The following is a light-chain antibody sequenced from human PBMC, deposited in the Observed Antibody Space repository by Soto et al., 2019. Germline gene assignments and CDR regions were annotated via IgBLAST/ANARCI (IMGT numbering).Light chain of an antibody. V-gene: IGKV1-39*01. CDR1: QSISSY. CDR2: AAS. Sequence: DIQMTQSPSSLSASVGDRVTITCRASQSISSYLNWYQQKPGKAPKLLIYAASSLQSGVPSRFSGSVSGTDFTLTISSLQPEEFATYYCQQSYSTPPTFGGGTKVEIK. CDR3: QQSYSTPPT. J-gene: IGKJ4*01.